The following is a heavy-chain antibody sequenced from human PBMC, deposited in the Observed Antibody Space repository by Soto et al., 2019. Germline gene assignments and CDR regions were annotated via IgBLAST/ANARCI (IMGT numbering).Heavy chain of an antibody. V-gene: IGHV3-23*01. J-gene: IGHJ4*02. Sequence: GGSLRLSCAGSGFTLTRSAVSWVRQAPGKGLEWVSGISAGGGGTYYADSVKGRFTISRDVAKNTVYLQMNGLRVEDTAVYYCARTSSNYWYLDYWGQGVPVTVSS. CDR3: ARTSSNYWYLDY. D-gene: IGHD1-7*01. CDR2: ISAGGGGT. CDR1: GFTLTRSA.